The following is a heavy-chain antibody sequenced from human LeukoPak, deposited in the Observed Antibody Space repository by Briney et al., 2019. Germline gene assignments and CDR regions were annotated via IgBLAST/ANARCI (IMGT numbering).Heavy chain of an antibody. CDR2: ISTSSSYI. CDR1: GFYFDDYG. CDR3: ARGAEGIAASDSKFDY. J-gene: IGHJ4*02. Sequence: GGSLRLSCAASGFYFDDYGMNWVRQAPGKGLEWVSSISTSSSYIDYADSVKGRFTISRDNAKNSLFLQMNSLRAEDTAVYYCARGAEGIAASDSKFDYWGQGTLVTVSS. V-gene: IGHV3-21*01. D-gene: IGHD6-13*01.